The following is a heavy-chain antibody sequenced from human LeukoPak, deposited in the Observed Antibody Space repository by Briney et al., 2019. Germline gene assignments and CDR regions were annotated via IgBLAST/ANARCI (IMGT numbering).Heavy chain of an antibody. J-gene: IGHJ4*02. V-gene: IGHV4-30-4*02. CDR2: IYYSGST. CDR1: GGSISSGDYY. Sequence: PPETLSLTCTVSGGSISSGDYYWRWIRQPPGKGLEWIGYIYYSGSTYYNPSLKSRVTISVDTSKNQFSLKLSSVTAADTAVYYCARDSVTREMATRYDYWGQGTLVTVSS. CDR3: ARDSVTREMATRYDY. D-gene: IGHD5-24*01.